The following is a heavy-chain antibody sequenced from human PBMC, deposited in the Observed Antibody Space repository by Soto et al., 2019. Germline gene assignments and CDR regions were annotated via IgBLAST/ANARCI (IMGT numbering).Heavy chain of an antibody. CDR2: IYYSGST. CDR3: ARLLRYFDWLSQYGMDV. CDR1: GGSISSSSYY. J-gene: IGHJ6*02. V-gene: IGHV4-39*01. Sequence: SETLSLTCTVSGGSISSSSYYWGWIRQPPGKGLEWIGSIYYSGSTYYNPSLKSRVTISVDTSKNQFSLKLSSVTAADTAVCYCARLLRYFDWLSQYGMDVWGQGTTVTVSS. D-gene: IGHD3-9*01.